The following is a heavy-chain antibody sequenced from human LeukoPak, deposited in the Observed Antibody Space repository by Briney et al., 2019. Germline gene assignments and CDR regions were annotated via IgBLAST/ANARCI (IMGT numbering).Heavy chain of an antibody. V-gene: IGHV4-59*12. CDR1: GGSISSYY. D-gene: IGHD6-13*01. CDR3: ARGLSSSSWYY. Sequence: SETLSLTCTVSGGSISSYYWSGIRQPPGKGLGWSGYIYYSWSAGYNPSLKNRVTISVDTSKNQFSLKLSSVTAADTAVYYCARGLSSSSWYYWGQGTLVTVSS. J-gene: IGHJ4*02. CDR2: IYYSWSA.